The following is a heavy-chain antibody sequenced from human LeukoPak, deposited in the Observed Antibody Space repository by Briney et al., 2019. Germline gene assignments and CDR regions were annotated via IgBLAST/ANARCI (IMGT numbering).Heavy chain of an antibody. Sequence: SETLSLTCAVYGGSFSGYHWSWIRQPPGKGLEWIGEINHSGSTNYNPSLKSRVTISVDTSKNQFSLKLSSVTAADTAVYYCARVPYYDFWSGYRDMDVWGKGTTVTVSS. CDR2: INHSGST. V-gene: IGHV4-34*01. CDR3: ARVPYYDFWSGYRDMDV. J-gene: IGHJ6*03. D-gene: IGHD3-3*01. CDR1: GGSFSGYH.